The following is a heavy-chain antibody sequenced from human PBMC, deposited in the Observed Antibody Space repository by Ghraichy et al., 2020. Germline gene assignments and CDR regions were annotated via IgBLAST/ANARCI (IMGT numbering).Heavy chain of an antibody. CDR3: ARTVGCSGPSRAHSGGSCYLSPFDAFDI. J-gene: IGHJ3*02. D-gene: IGHD2-15*01. Sequence: SVKVSCKASGGTFSSYAISWVRQAPGQGLEWMGGIIPIFGTANYAQKFQGRVTITADESTSTAYMELSSLRSEDTAVYYCARTVGCSGPSRAHSGGSCYLSPFDAFDIWGQGTMVTVSS. CDR2: IIPIFGTA. CDR1: GGTFSSYA. V-gene: IGHV1-69*13.